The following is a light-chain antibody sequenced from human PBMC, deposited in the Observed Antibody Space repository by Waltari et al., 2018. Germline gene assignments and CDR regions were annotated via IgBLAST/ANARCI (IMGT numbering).Light chain of an antibody. CDR3: QSFDSTNPWV. Sequence: NFMLTQPHSVSASPGKTITISCTRSSGSIGCGHVQWSQQRPGSAPNTMIYEDKKRPAGVPDRFSGSIDSSSNSASLTISGLKTEDEADYYCQSFDSTNPWVFGGGTKLTVL. CDR1: SGSIGCGH. CDR2: EDK. V-gene: IGLV6-57*03. J-gene: IGLJ3*02.